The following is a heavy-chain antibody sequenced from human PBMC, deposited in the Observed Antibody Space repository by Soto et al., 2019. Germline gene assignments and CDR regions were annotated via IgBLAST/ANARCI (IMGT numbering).Heavy chain of an antibody. CDR3: AKARRRDYYDSSGYSTLFDY. CDR1: GFTFSSYA. CDR2: ISGSGGST. Sequence: GESLKISCAASGFTFSSYAMSWVRQAPGKGLEWVSAISGSGGSTYYADSVKGRFTISRDNSKNTRYLQMNSLRAEDTAVYYCAKARRRDYYDSSGYSTLFDYWGQGTLVTVSS. V-gene: IGHV3-23*01. D-gene: IGHD3-22*01. J-gene: IGHJ4*02.